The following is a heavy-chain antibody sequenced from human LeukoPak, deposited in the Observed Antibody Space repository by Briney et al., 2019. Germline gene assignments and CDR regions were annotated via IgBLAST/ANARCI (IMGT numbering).Heavy chain of an antibody. CDR3: ARPGSGTIGIDY. J-gene: IGHJ4*02. D-gene: IGHD3-10*01. Sequence: PGASLKISCKGSGYSFTSYWLCWARQMPRKGLEWMGIIYPGDSATRYSPSFQGHVTISADTSITTAYLQWSSLKASDTARYYCARPGSGTIGIDYWGQGTLVSVSS. V-gene: IGHV5-51*01. CDR2: IYPGDSAT. CDR1: GYSFTSYW.